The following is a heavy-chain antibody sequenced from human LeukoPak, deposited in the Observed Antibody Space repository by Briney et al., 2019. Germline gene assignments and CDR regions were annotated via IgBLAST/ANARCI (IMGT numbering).Heavy chain of an antibody. CDR2: ISSNTSTI. V-gene: IGHV3-48*01. CDR1: GFTFSSYA. Sequence: PGGSLRLSCAASGFTFSSYAMSWVRQAPGKGLEWVSYISSNTSTIYYADSVKGRFTISRDNAKNSLYLQMNSLRAEDTAVYYCARGGGSYGHDAFDIWGQGTMVTVSS. J-gene: IGHJ3*02. CDR3: ARGGGSYGHDAFDI. D-gene: IGHD3-16*01.